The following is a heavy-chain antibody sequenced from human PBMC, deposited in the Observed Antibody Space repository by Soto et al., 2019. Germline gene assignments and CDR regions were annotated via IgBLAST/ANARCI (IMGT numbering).Heavy chain of an antibody. J-gene: IGHJ4*02. CDR3: VRGEVKGTLRY. CDR2: IKYDGSEE. D-gene: IGHD3-9*01. CDR1: RFSFSTYG. V-gene: IGHV3-33*05. Sequence: QIQLVESGGSVVQPGRSLRLSCAASRFSFSTYGMHWVRQAPGKGLEWVAVIKYDGSEEQYVDSVKGRFTISRDNSKSTLYLQMNSLRAEDTAIYYCVRGEVKGTLRYWGQGTLVTVSS.